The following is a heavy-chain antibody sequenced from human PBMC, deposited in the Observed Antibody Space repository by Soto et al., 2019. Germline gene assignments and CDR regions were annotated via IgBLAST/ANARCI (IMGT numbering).Heavy chain of an antibody. J-gene: IGHJ4*02. D-gene: IGHD2-2*01. CDR1: GFPFSTYE. Sequence: GGSLRLSCAASGFPFSTYEMNWVRQAPGKGLEWISFISAGGSRTNYADSVKGRFIISRDNSKNSVYLELSSLRAEDTAVYYGARDFVVGTLDSWGKGTLVTVPS. CDR3: ARDFVVGTLDS. V-gene: IGHV3-48*03. CDR2: ISAGGSRT.